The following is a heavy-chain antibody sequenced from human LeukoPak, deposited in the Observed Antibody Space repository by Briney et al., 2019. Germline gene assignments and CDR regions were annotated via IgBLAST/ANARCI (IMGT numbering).Heavy chain of an antibody. CDR2: IYSGGST. J-gene: IGHJ4*02. V-gene: IGHV3-53*01. CDR3: ARDPAGSGFAFDS. Sequence: QSGGSLRLSCAASGFTVSSNYMSWVRQAPGKGLEWVSVIYSGGSTYYADSVKGRFTISRDNSEDTLYLQMNSLRVEDTAVYYGARDPAGSGFAFDSWGQGALVTVSS. D-gene: IGHD1-1*01. CDR1: GFTVSSNY.